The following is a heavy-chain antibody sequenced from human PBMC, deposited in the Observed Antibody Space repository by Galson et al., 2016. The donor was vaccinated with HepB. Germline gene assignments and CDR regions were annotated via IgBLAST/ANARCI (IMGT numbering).Heavy chain of an antibody. CDR3: ASFFGQRDY. CDR2: ISSSFSTI. CDR1: GFTFSRSG. D-gene: IGHD3-16*01. J-gene: IGHJ4*02. Sequence: SLRLSCAGSGFTFSRSGLNWVRQAPGKGLQWISYISSSFSTIYYADSVKGRFTVSRDTSKNTLYLQMNNLRVDDTAVYYCASFFGQRDYWGQGNLVAVSS. V-gene: IGHV3-48*01.